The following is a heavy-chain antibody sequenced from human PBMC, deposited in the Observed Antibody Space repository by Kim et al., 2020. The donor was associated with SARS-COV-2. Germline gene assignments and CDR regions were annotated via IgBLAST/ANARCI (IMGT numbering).Heavy chain of an antibody. CDR2: IRSKANSYAT. CDR1: GFTFSGSA. V-gene: IGHV3-73*01. Sequence: GGSLRLSCAASGFTFSGSAMHWVRQASGKGLEWVGRIRSKANSYATAYAASVKGRFTISRDDSKNTAYLQMNSLKTEDTAVYYCTIQRHNIATDYWGQGTLVTVSS. D-gene: IGHD6-13*01. CDR3: TIQRHNIATDY. J-gene: IGHJ4*02.